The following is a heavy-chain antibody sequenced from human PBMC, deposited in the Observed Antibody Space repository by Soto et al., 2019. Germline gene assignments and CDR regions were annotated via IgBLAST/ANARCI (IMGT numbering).Heavy chain of an antibody. CDR3: ARVRWGSYSCGS. V-gene: IGHV1-69*01. CDR2: IIPVFGTA. D-gene: IGHD1-26*01. Sequence: QVQLVQSGAEVKKPGSSVKVSCKASGGVFRNYAINWVRQAPGQGLEWMGGIIPVFGTADYPQKFQGRVTIAADESTTTAYREVTSLKTEDTAVYCCARVRWGSYSCGSWGQGTLVTVYS. J-gene: IGHJ5*02. CDR1: GGVFRNYA.